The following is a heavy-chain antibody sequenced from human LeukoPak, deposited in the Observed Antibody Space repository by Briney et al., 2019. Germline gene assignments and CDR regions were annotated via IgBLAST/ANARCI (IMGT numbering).Heavy chain of an antibody. CDR1: GFTFNTYW. D-gene: IGHD6-25*01. Sequence: PGGSLRLSCAVSGFTFNTYWMTWLRQDPGKRLEWVASINQGGNEKYYVDSVKGRFTISRDNAKNSLYLQMNSLRAEDTAVYYCAKDKGARLFDPWGQGTLVTVSS. V-gene: IGHV3-7*01. J-gene: IGHJ5*02. CDR3: AKDKGARLFDP. CDR2: INQGGNEK.